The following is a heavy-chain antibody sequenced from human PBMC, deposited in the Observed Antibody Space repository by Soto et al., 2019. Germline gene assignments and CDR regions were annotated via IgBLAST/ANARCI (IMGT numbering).Heavy chain of an antibody. V-gene: IGHV1-69*08. J-gene: IGHJ4*02. CDR2: IIPILGIA. Sequence: QVQLVQSGAEVKKPGSSVKVSCKASGGTFSSYTISWVRQAPGQGLEWMGRIIPILGIANYAQKFQGRVTITADKSTSTAYMELSSLRSEDTAVYYCARDPARDSSGYYDYWGQGTLVTVSS. CDR1: GGTFSSYT. CDR3: ARDPARDSSGYYDY. D-gene: IGHD3-22*01.